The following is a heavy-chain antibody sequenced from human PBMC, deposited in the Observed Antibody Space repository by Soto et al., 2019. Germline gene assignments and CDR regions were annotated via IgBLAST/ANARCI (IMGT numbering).Heavy chain of an antibody. J-gene: IGHJ6*03. D-gene: IGHD4-17*01. CDR2: IYYSGST. Sequence: SETLSLTCTVSGGSISSYYWSWIRQPPGKGLEWIGYIYYSGSTNYNPSLKSRVTISVDTSKNQFSLKLSSVTAADTAVYYCACASSVDDYGDYETNYYYYYMAVWGKGTTVTVSS. CDR3: ACASSVDDYGDYETNYYYYYMAV. V-gene: IGHV4-59*08. CDR1: GGSISSYY.